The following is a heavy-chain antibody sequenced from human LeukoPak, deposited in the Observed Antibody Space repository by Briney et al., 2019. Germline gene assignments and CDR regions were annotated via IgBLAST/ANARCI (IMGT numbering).Heavy chain of an antibody. J-gene: IGHJ4*02. CDR2: IKSKTDGGTT. CDR3: TRYYNSGGSQYYFDY. D-gene: IGHD3-22*01. Sequence: GGSLRLSCAASGFTFNNAWMSRVRQAPGKGLEWVGRIKSKTDGGTTDYAAPVKGRFTISRDDSENTLYLQMNSLETEDTAVYYCTRYYNSGGSQYYFDYWGQGTLVTVSS. CDR1: GFTFNNAW. V-gene: IGHV3-15*01.